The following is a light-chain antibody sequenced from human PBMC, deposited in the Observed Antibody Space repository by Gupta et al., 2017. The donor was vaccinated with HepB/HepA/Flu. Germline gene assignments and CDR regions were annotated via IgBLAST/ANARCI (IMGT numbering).Light chain of an antibody. CDR2: DVS. Sequence: QSALTQPASVSGSPGKSITISCTGTSSDIGTHNYVSWYQQNPGKAPKLIIHDVSDRPSGVSNRFSGSKSGNTASLTISGLQSEDEADYYCCSSSSSSTLYVFGTGTEVTVL. J-gene: IGLJ1*01. V-gene: IGLV2-14*01. CDR3: CSSSSSSTLYV. CDR1: SSDIGTHNY.